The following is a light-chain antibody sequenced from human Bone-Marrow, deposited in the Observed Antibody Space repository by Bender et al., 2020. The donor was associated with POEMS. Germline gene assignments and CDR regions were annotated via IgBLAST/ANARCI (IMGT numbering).Light chain of an antibody. CDR1: SSNIGTNP. CDR3: AAWEDSLNGWV. Sequence: QSVLTQPPSASGTPGQRVTISCSGSSSNIGTNPVNWYQQLPGTAPKLLIYINTQRPSGVPDRFSGSKSGTSASLAIRGLQSEDEADYYCAAWEDSLNGWVFGGGTKLTVL. J-gene: IGLJ3*02. V-gene: IGLV1-44*01. CDR2: INT.